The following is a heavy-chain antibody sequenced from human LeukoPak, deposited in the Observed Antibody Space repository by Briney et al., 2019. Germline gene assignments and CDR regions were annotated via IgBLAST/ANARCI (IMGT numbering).Heavy chain of an antibody. CDR3: ARDSPPDYGGDY. V-gene: IGHV3-11*04. Sequence: PGGSLRLSCAASGFTFSNAWMSWVRQAPGKGLEWVSYISSSGSTIYYADSVKGRFTISRDNAKNSLYLQMNSLRAEDTAVYYCARDSPPDYGGDYWGQGTLVTVSS. CDR2: ISSSGSTI. CDR1: GFTFSNAW. J-gene: IGHJ4*02. D-gene: IGHD4-23*01.